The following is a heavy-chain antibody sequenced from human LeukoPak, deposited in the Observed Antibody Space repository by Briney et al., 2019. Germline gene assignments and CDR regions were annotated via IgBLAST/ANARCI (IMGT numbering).Heavy chain of an antibody. V-gene: IGHV4-31*11. CDR1: GDSVNSGGYY. CDR3: ARDVVVTSSPDAFDI. Sequence: PSQTLSFTCAVSGDSVNSGGYYWTWIRHYPGKGLEWGGHISNSGTTSYNPSLRSRVSISVDTSYNHLSLTLTSVTAADTAVYYCARDVVVTSSPDAFDIWGQGTMVVVSS. CDR2: ISNSGTT. J-gene: IGHJ3*02. D-gene: IGHD2-21*02.